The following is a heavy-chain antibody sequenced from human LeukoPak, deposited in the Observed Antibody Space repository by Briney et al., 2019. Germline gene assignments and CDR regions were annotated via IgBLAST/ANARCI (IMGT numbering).Heavy chain of an antibody. CDR2: ISGSGGST. CDR3: AKGSGYGSGWYYFDY. Sequence: GGSLRLSCAASGFTFRNYAMNWVRQAPGKGLEWVSAISGSGGSTDYTDSVKGRFTISRDNSNNTLYLQMNSLRAEDTAVYYCAKGSGYGSGWYYFDYWGRGTLVTISS. J-gene: IGHJ4*02. V-gene: IGHV3-23*01. CDR1: GFTFRNYA. D-gene: IGHD6-19*01.